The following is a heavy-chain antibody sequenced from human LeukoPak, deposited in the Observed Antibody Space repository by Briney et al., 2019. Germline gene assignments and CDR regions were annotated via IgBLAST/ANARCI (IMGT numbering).Heavy chain of an antibody. V-gene: IGHV3-74*01. J-gene: IGHJ4*02. Sequence: GGSLRLSCAASGFTFSSYWMYWVRQAPGKGLVWVSRINSDGRSMTYADSVKGRFTISRDNAKNTLYLQMNSLRAEDTAVYYCARVSITYYDSSGDDYWGQGTLVTVSS. CDR1: GFTFSSYW. D-gene: IGHD3-22*01. CDR3: ARVSITYYDSSGDDY. CDR2: INSDGRSM.